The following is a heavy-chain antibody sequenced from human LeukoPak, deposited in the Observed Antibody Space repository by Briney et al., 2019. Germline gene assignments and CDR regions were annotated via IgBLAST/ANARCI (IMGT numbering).Heavy chain of an antibody. D-gene: IGHD2-2*02. CDR3: ARVCSSTSCYTGGMDV. CDR2: IWYDGSNK. CDR1: GFTFSSYG. J-gene: IGHJ6*02. V-gene: IGHV3-33*01. Sequence: TGGSLRLSCAASGFTFSSYGMHWVRQAPGKGLEWVAVIWYDGSNKYYADPVKGRFTISRDNSKNTLYLQMNSLRAEDTAVYYCARVCSSTSCYTGGMDVWGQGTTVTVSS.